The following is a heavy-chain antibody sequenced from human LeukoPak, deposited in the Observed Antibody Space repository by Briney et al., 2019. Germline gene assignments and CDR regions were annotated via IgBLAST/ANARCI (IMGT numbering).Heavy chain of an antibody. CDR2: ISAYSGNT. V-gene: IGHV1-18*01. J-gene: IGHJ5*02. CDR1: GYTFTSYG. Sequence: ASVEVSCKASGYTFTSYGINWVRRAPGQGLEWMGWISAYSGNTNYAQKLQGRVTMTTDASTSTAYMELRSLRSDDTAVYYCARDGSEWFDPWGQGTLVTVSS. CDR3: ARDGSEWFDP.